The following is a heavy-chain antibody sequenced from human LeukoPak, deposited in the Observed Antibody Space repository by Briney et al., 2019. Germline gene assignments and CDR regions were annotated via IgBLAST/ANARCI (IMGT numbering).Heavy chain of an antibody. J-gene: IGHJ6*04. V-gene: IGHV3-53*01. CDR3: AREIGYYFDSDDSRLRGRLDV. CDR2: IYPGGVT. CDR1: GFTINTNY. Sequence: GGSLRPSCTASGFTINTNYMNWVRQAPGRGLEWLSVIYPGGVTKYAESVKGRFTVSRDIAKNTVYLEMNDLRAEDTALYYCAREIGYYFDSDDSRLRGRLDVWGKGTSVTVSS. D-gene: IGHD3-22*01.